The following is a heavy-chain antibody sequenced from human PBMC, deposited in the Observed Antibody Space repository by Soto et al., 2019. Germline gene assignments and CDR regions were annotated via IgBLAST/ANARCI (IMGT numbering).Heavy chain of an antibody. CDR1: GGSFSGYS. CDR3: ARHFSVDYFDY. V-gene: IGHV4-34*01. J-gene: IGHJ4*02. CDR2: INHSGST. Sequence: PSETLSLTCAVYGGSFSGYSWTWIRQPPGTGLEWIGEINHSGSTNYNPSLKSRVTISVDTSKNQFSLRLTSVTAADTAVYYCARHFSVDYFDYWGQGAPVTVSS.